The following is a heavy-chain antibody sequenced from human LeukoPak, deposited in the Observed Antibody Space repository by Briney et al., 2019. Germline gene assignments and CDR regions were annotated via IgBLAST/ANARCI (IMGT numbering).Heavy chain of an antibody. D-gene: IGHD2-15*01. J-gene: IGHJ4*02. CDR3: AKGTVRSCSGPSCYPLDS. Sequence: GGSLRLSCAASGFTFSSYAMTWVRQAAVKGLEWLSVVTDTGGNTYHADSVKGRFTISRDNSKNTVYLEMNSLRVEDTAVYYCAKGTVRSCSGPSCYPLDSWGQGTLVTVSS. CDR2: VTDTGGNT. CDR1: GFTFSSYA. V-gene: IGHV3-23*01.